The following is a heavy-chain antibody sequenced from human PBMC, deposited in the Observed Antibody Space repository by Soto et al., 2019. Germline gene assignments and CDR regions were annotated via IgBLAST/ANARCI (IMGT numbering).Heavy chain of an antibody. CDR1: GLTFSDYG. CDR3: GKPDRRDSSGYPDY. CDR2: ISYDGSNK. V-gene: IGHV3-30*18. Sequence: GGSLRLSCAASGLTFSDYGMHWVRQAPGKGLEWVAVISYDGSNKYYADSVKGRFTISRDNSKNTLYLQMNSLRAEDTAVYYCGKPDRRDSSGYPDYWGQGTLVTVSS. D-gene: IGHD3-22*01. J-gene: IGHJ4*02.